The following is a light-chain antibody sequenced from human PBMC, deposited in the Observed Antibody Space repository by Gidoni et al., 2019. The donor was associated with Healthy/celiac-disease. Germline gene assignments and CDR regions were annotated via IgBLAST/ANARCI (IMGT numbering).Light chain of an antibody. Sequence: QSVLTQPPSASGTPGQRVTSSCSGSSSHIGSNYVFCYQQLPGTAPKLLIYSNNQRPSGVPDRFSGSKSGTSASLAISGLRSEDEADYYCAAWDDSLSGYVFGTGTKVTVL. CDR2: SNN. CDR1: SSHIGSNY. V-gene: IGLV1-47*02. J-gene: IGLJ1*01. CDR3: AAWDDSLSGYV.